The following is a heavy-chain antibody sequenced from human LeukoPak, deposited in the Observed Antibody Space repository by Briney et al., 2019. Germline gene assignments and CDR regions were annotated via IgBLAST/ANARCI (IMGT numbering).Heavy chain of an antibody. Sequence: ASVKVSCKASGYTFTGYYMRWVRQAPGQGLEWMGWINPNSGGTNYAQKFQGRVTMTRDTSISTAYMELSRLRSDDTAVYYCARGENAGTNFDYWGQGTLVTVSS. CDR1: GYTFTGYY. J-gene: IGHJ4*02. V-gene: IGHV1-2*02. D-gene: IGHD6-13*01. CDR2: INPNSGGT. CDR3: ARGENAGTNFDY.